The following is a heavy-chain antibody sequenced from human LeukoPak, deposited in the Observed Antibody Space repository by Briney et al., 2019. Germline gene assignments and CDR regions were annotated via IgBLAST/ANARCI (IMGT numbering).Heavy chain of an antibody. CDR3: AKGSAYSTNWRFNY. V-gene: IGHV3-38-3*01. CDR1: GFTVSSNE. J-gene: IGHJ4*02. CDR2: ISGGST. D-gene: IGHD6-13*01. Sequence: GGSLRLSCAASGFTVSSNEMSWVRQAPGKGLEWVSSISGGSTYYADSRKGRFTISRDNSKNTLYLQMNSLRAEDTAVYYCAKGSAYSTNWRFNYWGQGALVTVSS.